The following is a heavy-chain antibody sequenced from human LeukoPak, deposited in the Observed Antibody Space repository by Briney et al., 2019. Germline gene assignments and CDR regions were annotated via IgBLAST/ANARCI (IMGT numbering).Heavy chain of an antibody. CDR2: ISSSSSYI. Sequence: PGGSLRLSCAASGFTFSSYRMNWVRQAPGKGLEWVSSISSSSSYIYYADSVKGRFTISRDNAKNSLYLQMNSLRAEDTAVYYCARDNHDYVWGSYRPTDYWGQGTLVTVSS. J-gene: IGHJ4*02. CDR1: GFTFSSYR. CDR3: ARDNHDYVWGSYRPTDY. D-gene: IGHD3-16*02. V-gene: IGHV3-21*01.